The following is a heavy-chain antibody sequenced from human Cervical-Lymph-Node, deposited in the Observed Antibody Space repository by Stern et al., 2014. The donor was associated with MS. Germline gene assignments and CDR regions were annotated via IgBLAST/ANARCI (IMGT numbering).Heavy chain of an antibody. CDR3: QAFPAY. Sequence: QVQLVQSGAEVKKPGASVKVSCRSSGYSFTDYYFHWVRQAPGQGLEWMGCINPSIGVTHYAQQFQGRVTMTRGSSKNTAYMEMSRLRSDDTAVYYCQAFPAYWGQGTLITVSS. J-gene: IGHJ4*02. V-gene: IGHV1-2*02. CDR2: INPSIGVT. CDR1: GYSFTDYY.